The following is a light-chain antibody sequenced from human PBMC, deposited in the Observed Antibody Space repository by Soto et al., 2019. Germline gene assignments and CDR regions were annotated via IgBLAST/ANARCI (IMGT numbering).Light chain of an antibody. CDR2: AAS. Sequence: DIQMTQSTSSLSASVGDRVTITCRTSQSISRYLNWYQQKPGRAPKLLVHAASSLESGVPSRFTGSGSGTEFTLTISSLQPDDYATYFCQQYNSYWTFGQGTNVDIK. CDR3: QQYNSYWT. CDR1: QSISRY. J-gene: IGKJ1*01. V-gene: IGKV1-5*01.